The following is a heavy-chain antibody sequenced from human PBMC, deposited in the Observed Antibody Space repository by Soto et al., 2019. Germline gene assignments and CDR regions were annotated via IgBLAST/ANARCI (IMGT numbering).Heavy chain of an antibody. D-gene: IGHD2-21*01. CDR3: ARYYCPSGHCYSFDY. CDR1: GGSISTYY. J-gene: IGHJ4*02. Sequence: QVQLQESGPGLVKPSETLSLTCTISGGSISTYYWSWIRQPPGKGLEWIGYIHYSGTTHCNPSLTRRVTVSTDTSKIPFSLRLTSVTAADTAVYFCARYYCPSGHCYSFDYWGQGILVTVSS. CDR2: IHYSGTT. V-gene: IGHV4-59*01.